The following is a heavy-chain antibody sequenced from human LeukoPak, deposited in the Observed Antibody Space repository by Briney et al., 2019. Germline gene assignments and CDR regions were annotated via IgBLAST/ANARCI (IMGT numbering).Heavy chain of an antibody. V-gene: IGHV4-34*01. CDR3: ARGRYRFGSERWWFDP. CDR1: GGSFSNYY. Sequence: SETLSLTCGVYGGSFSNYYWNWIRQPPGKGLEWIGEINHSGSTNYNSSLKSRVTISVDTSKNQFSLRLSSVTAADTAVYYCARGRYRFGSERWWFDPWGQGTLVTVSS. J-gene: IGHJ5*02. D-gene: IGHD3-10*01. CDR2: INHSGST.